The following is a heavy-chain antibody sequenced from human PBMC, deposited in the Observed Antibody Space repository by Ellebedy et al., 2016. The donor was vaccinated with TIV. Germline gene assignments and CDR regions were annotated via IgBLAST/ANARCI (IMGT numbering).Heavy chain of an antibody. CDR1: GGSMISDDHY. CDR2: IYYSGTT. J-gene: IGHJ3*01. CDR3: ARGGGDRPHALDV. D-gene: IGHD3-10*01. Sequence: MPSETLSLTCTVSGGSMISDDHYWSWVRQPPGKGLEWIGYIYYSGTTYYNTSLKHRLTMSVDKSKSQVSLKLTSVTAPDTAVYYCARGGGDRPHALDVWGQGTKVTVSS. V-gene: IGHV4-30-4*01.